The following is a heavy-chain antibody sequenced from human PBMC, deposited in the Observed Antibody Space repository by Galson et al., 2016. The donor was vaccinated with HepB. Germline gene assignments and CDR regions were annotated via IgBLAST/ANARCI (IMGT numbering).Heavy chain of an antibody. V-gene: IGHV3-23*01. CDR2: ISGSGGST. CDR3: AKKGRAFDI. CDR1: GFTFNSYA. J-gene: IGHJ3*02. Sequence: SLRLSCAASGFTFNSYAMNWVRRAPGKGLEWVSGISGSGGSTYYADSVKGRFTISRDNSKNTLYLQMNSLRAEDTAIYYCAKKGRAFDIWGQGTMVTVSS.